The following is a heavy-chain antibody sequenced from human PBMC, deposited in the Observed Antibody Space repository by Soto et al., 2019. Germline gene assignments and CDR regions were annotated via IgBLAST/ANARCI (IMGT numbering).Heavy chain of an antibody. CDR3: AREGPEYDSSGYYYYFDY. Sequence: PGGSLSLSCAASGFTFSSYGMHWVRQAPGKGLEWVAVIWYDGSNKYYADSVKGRFTISRDNSKNTLYLQMISLRAEDTAVYYCAREGPEYDSSGYYYYFDYWGQGTLVTVSS. CDR2: IWYDGSNK. CDR1: GFTFSSYG. V-gene: IGHV3-33*01. D-gene: IGHD3-22*01. J-gene: IGHJ4*02.